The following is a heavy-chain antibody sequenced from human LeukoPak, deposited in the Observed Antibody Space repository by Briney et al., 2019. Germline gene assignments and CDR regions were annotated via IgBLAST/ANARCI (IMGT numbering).Heavy chain of an antibody. Sequence: GGSLRLSCAASGFTFSSYGMHWGRQAPGKGLEWVAVISYDGSNKYYADSVKGRFTISRDNSKNTLYLQMNSLRAEDTAVYYCAKDGELWRTFDYWGQGTLVTVSS. CDR1: GFTFSSYG. CDR2: ISYDGSNK. D-gene: IGHD3-16*01. V-gene: IGHV3-30*18. CDR3: AKDGELWRTFDY. J-gene: IGHJ4*02.